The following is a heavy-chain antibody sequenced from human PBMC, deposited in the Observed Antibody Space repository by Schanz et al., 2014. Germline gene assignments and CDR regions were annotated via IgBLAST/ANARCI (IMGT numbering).Heavy chain of an antibody. CDR2: LNFDETYT. V-gene: IGHV3-74*01. J-gene: IGHJ6*02. CDR1: GFTYSSYW. CDR3: VKDLQRELLRDDHYYGMDV. D-gene: IGHD1-26*01. Sequence: EVQLVESGGGLVQPGGSLRLSCAASGFTYSSYWMHWVRQAPGKGLEWVSRLNFDETYTSYADSVKGRFTISRDNAKNTVYLQMTSLRAEDTAVYYCVKDLQRELLRDDHYYGMDVWGQGTTVTVSS.